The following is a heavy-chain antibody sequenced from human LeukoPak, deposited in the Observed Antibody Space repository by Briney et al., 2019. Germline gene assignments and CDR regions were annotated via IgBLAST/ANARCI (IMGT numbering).Heavy chain of an antibody. CDR3: ARASVEVGGLYYMDV. J-gene: IGHJ6*03. V-gene: IGHV4-4*07. D-gene: IGHD1-26*01. CDR2: IYTSGST. CDR1: GGSISSYY. Sequence: SETLSLTCTVSGGSISSYYWNWIRQPAGKGLEWIGRIYTSGSTNYNPSLKSRVTMSVDTSKNQFSLKLSSVTAADTAVYYCARASVEVGGLYYMDVWGKGTTVTVSS.